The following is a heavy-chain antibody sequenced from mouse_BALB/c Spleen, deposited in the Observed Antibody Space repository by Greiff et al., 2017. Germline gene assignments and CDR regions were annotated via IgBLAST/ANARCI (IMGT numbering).Heavy chain of an antibody. CDR1: GFNIKDYY. CDR2: IDPENGNT. J-gene: IGHJ4*01. V-gene: IGHV14-1*02. CDR3: APIYYGYDYAMDY. D-gene: IGHD2-2*01. Sequence: EVMLVESGAELVRPGALVKLSCKASGFNIKDYYMHWVKQRPEQGLEWIGWIDPENGNTIYDPKFQGKASITADTSSNTAYLQLSSLTSEDTAVYYCAPIYYGYDYAMDYWGQGTSVTVSA.